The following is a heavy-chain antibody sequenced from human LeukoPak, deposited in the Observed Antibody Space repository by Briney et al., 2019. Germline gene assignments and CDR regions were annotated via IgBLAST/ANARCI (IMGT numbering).Heavy chain of an antibody. CDR1: GFTFSDYG. V-gene: IGHV4-39*01. CDR3: ARHRSKWLQSSFDY. J-gene: IGHJ4*02. Sequence: GSLRLSCAASGFTFSDYGMSWVRQPPGKGLEWIGSIFYSGNTYDNPSLKSRVTISVDTSKNQFSLKLNSVTAADTAVYYCARHRSKWLQSSFDYWGQGTLVTVSS. CDR2: IFYSGNT. D-gene: IGHD5-24*01.